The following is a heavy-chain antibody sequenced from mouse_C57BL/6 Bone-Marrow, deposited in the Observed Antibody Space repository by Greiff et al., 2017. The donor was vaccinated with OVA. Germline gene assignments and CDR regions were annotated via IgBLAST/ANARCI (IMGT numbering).Heavy chain of an antibody. V-gene: IGHV1-80*01. CDR3: ARCPSILYDYYAMDY. CDR1: GYAFSSYW. Sequence: QVQLQQSGAELVKPGASVKISCKASGYAFSSYWMNWVKQRPGKGLEWIGKIYPGDGDTNYNGKFKGKATLTADKSSSTSYMQLSSLTSEDSAVYFCARCPSILYDYYAMDYWGQGTSVTVSS. D-gene: IGHD1-3*01. CDR2: IYPGDGDT. J-gene: IGHJ4*01.